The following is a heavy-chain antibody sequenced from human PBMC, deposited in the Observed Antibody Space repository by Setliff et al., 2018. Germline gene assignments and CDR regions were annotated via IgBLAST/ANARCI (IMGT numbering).Heavy chain of an antibody. Sequence: KPSETLSLTCNVSGVSIANTASYWSWIRQPAGKTLEWIGQVYVGGNTYYNPSFESRVSISVDRSNNQFSLKLNSVTAADTAVYHCARSYHLVLTNWFDAWGHGTLVTVSS. CDR1: GVSIANTASY. V-gene: IGHV4-61*09. J-gene: IGHJ5*01. CDR3: ARSYHLVLTNWFDA. D-gene: IGHD1-26*01. CDR2: VYVGGNT.